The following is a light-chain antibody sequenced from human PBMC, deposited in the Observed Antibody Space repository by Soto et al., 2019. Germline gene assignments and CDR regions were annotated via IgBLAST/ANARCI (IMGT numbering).Light chain of an antibody. V-gene: IGLV1-44*01. CDR2: SNN. CDR1: SSNIGSNT. J-gene: IGLJ1*01. Sequence: QSVLTQPPSASGTPGQRVTISCSGSSSNIGSNTVTWYQQRPGTAPKLLIYSNNQRPSGVPDRFSGSKYGTSASLAISGLHAEDEADYYCAAWDDSLDGGVFGTGTTVTVL. CDR3: AAWDDSLDGGV.